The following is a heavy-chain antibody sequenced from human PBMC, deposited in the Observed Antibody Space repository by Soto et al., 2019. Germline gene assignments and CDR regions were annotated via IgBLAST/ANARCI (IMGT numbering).Heavy chain of an antibody. CDR3: AAGGGLPRYY. D-gene: IGHD5-12*01. J-gene: IGHJ4*02. CDR2: IYSDRDT. V-gene: IGHV4-61*05. CDR1: GGSISSNSYS. Sequence: SETLSLTCSVSGGSISSNSYSWGWIRQPPGKGLEWIAYIYSDRDTNYNPSLKSRVTISVDTSKNQFSLKLSSVTAADTAVYYCAAGGGLPRYYWGQGTLVTVSS.